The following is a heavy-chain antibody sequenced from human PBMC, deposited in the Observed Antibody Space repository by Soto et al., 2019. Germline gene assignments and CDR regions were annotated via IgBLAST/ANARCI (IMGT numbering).Heavy chain of an antibody. D-gene: IGHD3-10*01. V-gene: IGHV4-59*08. Sequence: QVQLQESGPGLVKPSETLSLTCTVSGGSSSSYYWSWIRQPPGKGLESIGYIYYSGSTNYNPSLKSRVTISVDTSKNQFSLKLSSVTAADTAVYYCARRYGSAFDIWGQGTMVTVSS. CDR3: ARRYGSAFDI. CDR1: GGSSSSYY. CDR2: IYYSGST. J-gene: IGHJ3*02.